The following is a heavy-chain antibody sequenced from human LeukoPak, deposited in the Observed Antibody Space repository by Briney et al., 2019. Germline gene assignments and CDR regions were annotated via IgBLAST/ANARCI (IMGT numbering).Heavy chain of an antibody. D-gene: IGHD6-19*01. CDR2: ISESGTNT. CDR3: ATMMAGVAGIPNC. Sequence: TGGSLRLSCAASGFTFSSYAMSWVRRAPGKGLEWVSAISESGTNTYYTDSVRGRFTISRDNSKNTLYLHMNSLRADDTAVYYCATMMAGVAGIPNCWGQGTLVTVFS. V-gene: IGHV3-23*01. J-gene: IGHJ4*02. CDR1: GFTFSSYA.